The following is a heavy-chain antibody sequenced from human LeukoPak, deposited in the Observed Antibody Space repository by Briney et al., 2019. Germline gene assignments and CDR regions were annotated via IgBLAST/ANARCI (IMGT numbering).Heavy chain of an antibody. CDR1: GGSFSGYY. V-gene: IGHV4-4*07. Sequence: SETLSLTCAVYGGSFSGYYWSWIRQPAGKGLEWIGRIYTSGSTNYNPSLKSRVTMSVDTSKSQFSLKLSSVTAADTAVYYCARDAPPYYYDSSGYYSRAFDIWGQGTMVTVSS. CDR2: IYTSGST. J-gene: IGHJ3*02. CDR3: ARDAPPYYYDSSGYYSRAFDI. D-gene: IGHD3-22*01.